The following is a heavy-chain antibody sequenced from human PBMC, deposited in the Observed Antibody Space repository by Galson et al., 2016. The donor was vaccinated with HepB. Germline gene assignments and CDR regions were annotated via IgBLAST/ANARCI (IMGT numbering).Heavy chain of an antibody. V-gene: IGHV3-13*01. CDR1: GFTFSGSD. D-gene: IGHD1-1*01. CDR3: AREGRSSNWNDWYFDP. CDR2: IGTAGDT. Sequence: SLRLSCAASGFTFSGSDMHWVRQATGKGLEWVSAIGTAGDTYYADSVKGRFTISRENAKNSLYLQMNSLRAGDTAVYYCAREGRSSNWNDWYFDPWGRGTLVTVSS. J-gene: IGHJ2*01.